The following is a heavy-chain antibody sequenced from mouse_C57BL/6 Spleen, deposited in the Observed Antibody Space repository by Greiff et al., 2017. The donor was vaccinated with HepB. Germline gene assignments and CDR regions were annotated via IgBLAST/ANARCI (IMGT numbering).Heavy chain of an antibody. J-gene: IGHJ4*01. CDR2: IDPSDSET. Sequence: VQLQQPGAELVRPGSSVKLSCKASGYTFTSYWMHWVKQRPIQGLEWIGNIDPSDSETHYTQKFKDKATLTVDKSSSTAYMQLSSLTSEDSAVYYCARSPYDYGLYYAMDYWGQGTSVTVSS. V-gene: IGHV1-52*01. CDR1: GYTFTSYW. D-gene: IGHD2-4*01. CDR3: ARSPYDYGLYYAMDY.